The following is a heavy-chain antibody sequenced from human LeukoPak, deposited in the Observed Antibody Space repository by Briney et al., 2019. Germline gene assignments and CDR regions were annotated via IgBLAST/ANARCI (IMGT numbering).Heavy chain of an antibody. D-gene: IGHD3-9*01. V-gene: IGHV4-59*01. CDR1: AASIGAYY. CDR3: ATMSYALLTGYRPLDF. J-gene: IGHJ4*02. Sequence: SETLALTWTLSAASIGAYYWNWIRQSPGRGLGWVGYVSDTGDTNNNPSFRSRPSPSGDTSRNRSSLTLTSVTTADSAVYYGATMSYALLTGYRPLDFWGRGTLVTVSS. CDR2: VSDTGDT.